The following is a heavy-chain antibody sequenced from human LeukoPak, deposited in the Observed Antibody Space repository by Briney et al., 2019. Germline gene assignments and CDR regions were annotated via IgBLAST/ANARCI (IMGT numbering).Heavy chain of an antibody. CDR1: GFTLCSYE. V-gene: IGHV3-48*03. CDR3: AVATIKDDFDY. J-gene: IGHJ4*02. CDR2: ISSSGSTI. Sequence: PGGSLRLSCAASGFTLCSYEMNWVRQAPGEGLEGVSYISSSGSTIYYADSVKGRFTISRDNANNSLYLQMNSLRAEDTAVYYCAVATIKDDFDYWGQGTLVTVSS. D-gene: IGHD5-24*01.